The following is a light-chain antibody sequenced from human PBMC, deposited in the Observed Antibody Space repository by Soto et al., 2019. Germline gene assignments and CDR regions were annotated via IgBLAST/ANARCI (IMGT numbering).Light chain of an antibody. CDR1: SSDVDVLGP. CDR3: CSYGASVVI. J-gene: IGLJ2*01. Sequence: QSVLTQPRSVSGSPGQSATISCTGTSSDVDVLGPVSWYQQQPGKAPKLIIYDLSQRPSGVPHRFSGSKSGNTASLIISGLQAEDEADYYCCSYGASVVIFGGGTKSPS. CDR2: DLS. V-gene: IGLV2-11*01.